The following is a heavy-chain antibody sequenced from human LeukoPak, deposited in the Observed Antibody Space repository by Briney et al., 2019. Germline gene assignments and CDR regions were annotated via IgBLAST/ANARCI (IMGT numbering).Heavy chain of an antibody. CDR1: GGSISSYY. J-gene: IGHJ4*02. V-gene: IGHV4-59*01. Sequence: SETLSLTCTVSGGSISSYYWGWIRQPPGKGLEWIGYIYYSGSTNYNPSLKSRVTISVDTSKNQFSLKLSSVTAADTAVYYCARGVYYGDYFDYWGQGTLVTVSS. CDR2: IYYSGST. D-gene: IGHD4-17*01. CDR3: ARGVYYGDYFDY.